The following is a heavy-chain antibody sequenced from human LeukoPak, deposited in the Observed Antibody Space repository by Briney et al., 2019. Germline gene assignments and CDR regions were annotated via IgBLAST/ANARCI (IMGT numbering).Heavy chain of an antibody. CDR2: ISGSGGST. Sequence: GGSLRLSCAASGFTFSSYAMSWVRQAPGKGLEWVSAISGSGGSTYYADSVKGRFTISRDNSKNTLYLQMNSLRAEDTAVYYCGKGGPGYIVVVPAAMPGFDYWGQGTLVTVSS. CDR3: GKGGPGYIVVVPAAMPGFDY. CDR1: GFTFSSYA. V-gene: IGHV3-23*01. J-gene: IGHJ4*02. D-gene: IGHD2-2*01.